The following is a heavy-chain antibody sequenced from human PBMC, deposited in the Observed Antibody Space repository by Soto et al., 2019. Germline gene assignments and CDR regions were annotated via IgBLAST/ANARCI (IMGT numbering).Heavy chain of an antibody. D-gene: IGHD5-12*01. CDR2: IYYSGST. CDR1: GGSISSGGYY. V-gene: IGHV4-31*03. J-gene: IGHJ3*02. CDR3: ARGIYSGYDDDAFDI. Sequence: SETLSLTCTVSGGSISSGGYYWSWIREHPGKGLEWIGYIYYSGSTYYNPSLKSRVTISVDTSKNQFSLKLCSVTAADTAVYYCARGIYSGYDDDAFDIWGQGTMVTVSS.